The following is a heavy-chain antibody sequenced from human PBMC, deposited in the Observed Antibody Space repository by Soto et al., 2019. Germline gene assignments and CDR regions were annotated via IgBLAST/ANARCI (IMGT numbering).Heavy chain of an antibody. V-gene: IGHV4-30-4*08. CDR1: GGSISSGSNS. Sequence: QLQLQESGPRLVKPSETLSLTCGVSGGSISSGSNSWAWIRQSPGKGLEWIGYIYYSGSTYYNPSLKSRVTISVDTSKNQFSLKLSSVTAADTAVYYCARGTIFGVATFDYWGQGTLVTVSS. D-gene: IGHD3-3*01. CDR2: IYYSGST. CDR3: ARGTIFGVATFDY. J-gene: IGHJ4*02.